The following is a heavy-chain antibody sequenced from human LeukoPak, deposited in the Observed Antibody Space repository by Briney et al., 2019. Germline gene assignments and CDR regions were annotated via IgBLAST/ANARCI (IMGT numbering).Heavy chain of an antibody. J-gene: IGHJ4*02. Sequence: HPGGSLRLSCAASGFTFSSYSMNWVRQAPGKGLEWVSYISSSSSTIYYADSVKGRFTISRDNAKNSLYLQMNSLRAEDTAVYYCARMTSSWYPKYFDYWGQGTLVTVSS. CDR2: ISSSSSTI. CDR3: ARMTSSWYPKYFDY. D-gene: IGHD6-13*01. CDR1: GFTFSSYS. V-gene: IGHV3-48*01.